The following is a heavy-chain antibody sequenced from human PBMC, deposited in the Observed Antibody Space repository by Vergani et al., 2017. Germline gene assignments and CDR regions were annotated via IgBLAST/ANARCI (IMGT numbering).Heavy chain of an antibody. J-gene: IGHJ4*02. Sequence: QVKLQESGPGLVKPSETLSLTCTVSGGSISSGSHYWSWIRQPAGKGLGWIGRTHTSGNTNYNPSLKSRVIMSVDTSKNQFSLKLTSVTAADTAVYYCARDDFWSGLAYFDYWGQGTLVTVSS. V-gene: IGHV4-61*02. CDR2: THTSGNT. CDR1: GGSISSGSHY. D-gene: IGHD3-3*01. CDR3: ARDDFWSGLAYFDY.